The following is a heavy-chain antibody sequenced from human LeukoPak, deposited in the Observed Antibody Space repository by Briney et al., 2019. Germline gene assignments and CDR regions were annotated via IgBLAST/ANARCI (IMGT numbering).Heavy chain of an antibody. V-gene: IGHV1-8*01. Sequence: EASVKVSCKASGYTFTSYDINWVRQATGQGLEWMGWMNPNSGNTGYAQKFQGRVTMTRNTSISTAYMELSSLRSEDTAVYYCATLWGLGYCSGGSCFDYWGQGTLVTVSS. J-gene: IGHJ4*02. CDR2: MNPNSGNT. CDR1: GYTFTSYD. D-gene: IGHD2-15*01. CDR3: ATLWGLGYCSGGSCFDY.